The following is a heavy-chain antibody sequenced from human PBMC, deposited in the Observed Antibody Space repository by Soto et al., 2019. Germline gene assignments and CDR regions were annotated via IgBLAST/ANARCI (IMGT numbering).Heavy chain of an antibody. Sequence: QVQLQESGPGLVKPSQTLSLTCSVFGGSVSSGDDYWSWIRQPPGKGLEWIGSVSYSGDPHYNPSHMSRFALIVGTAMHPFSLGVRSVTDADTAVYYCARARSGDYVTGWGQGTLVTVSS. D-gene: IGHD4-17*01. CDR1: GGSVSSGDDY. V-gene: IGHV4-30-4*01. CDR3: ARARSGDYVTG. CDR2: VSYSGDP. J-gene: IGHJ4*02.